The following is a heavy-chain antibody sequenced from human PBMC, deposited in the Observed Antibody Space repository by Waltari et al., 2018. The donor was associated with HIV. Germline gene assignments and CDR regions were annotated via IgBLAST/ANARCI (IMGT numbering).Heavy chain of an antibody. CDR2: INPNNGGT. CDR1: GYTFTGYY. J-gene: IGHJ6*02. V-gene: IGHV1-2*02. D-gene: IGHD2-2*01. Sequence: QVQLVQSGAEVKKPGASVKVSCKASGYTFTGYYMHWVRQAPGQGLEWRGGINPNNGGTNDAQKFQGRVTMTRDPSISTAYRELSRLGSDDTAVYCCARDQLRSQYYYGMDVWGQGTTVTVSS. CDR3: ARDQLRSQYYYGMDV.